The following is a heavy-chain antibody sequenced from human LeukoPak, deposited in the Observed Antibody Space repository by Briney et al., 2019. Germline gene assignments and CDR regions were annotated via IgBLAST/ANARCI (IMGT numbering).Heavy chain of an antibody. V-gene: IGHV4-4*02. CDR3: ARRRYNYGFDS. Sequence: PSGTLSLTCDVSGDSISSSNWWNWVRQPPGKGLEWIGGIYHSGSTNYNPSLKSRVTMSVDKSKNQFSLKLSSVTAADTAVFYCARRRYNYGFDSWGQGTLVTVSS. J-gene: IGHJ4*02. CDR2: IYHSGST. D-gene: IGHD5-18*01. CDR1: GDSISSSNW.